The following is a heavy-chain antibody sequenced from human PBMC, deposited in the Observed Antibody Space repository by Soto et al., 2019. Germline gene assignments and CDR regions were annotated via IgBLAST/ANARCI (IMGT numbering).Heavy chain of an antibody. CDR3: ARAGGILKLDAFDI. J-gene: IGHJ3*02. CDR1: GFTFSSYW. CDR2: IKQDGSEK. V-gene: IGHV3-7*01. Sequence: GGSLRLSCAASGFTFSSYWMSWVRQAPGKGLEWVANIKQDGSEKYYVDSVKGRFTISRDNAKNSLYLQMNSLRAEDTAVYYCARAGGILKLDAFDIWGQGTMVTVSS. D-gene: IGHD3-16*01.